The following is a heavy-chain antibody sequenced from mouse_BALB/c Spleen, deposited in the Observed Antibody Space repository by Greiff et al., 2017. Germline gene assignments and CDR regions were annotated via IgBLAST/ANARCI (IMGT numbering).Heavy chain of an antibody. CDR3: ARYWAAMDY. V-gene: IGHV1-54*01. Sequence: VQLQQSGAELVRPGTSVKVSCKASGYAFTNYLIEWVKQRPGQGLEWIGVINPGSGGTNYNEKFKGKATLTVDKSSSTAYMELLSLTSEDSAVYYCARYWAAMDYWGQGTSVTVSS. J-gene: IGHJ4*01. D-gene: IGHD4-1*01. CDR1: GYAFTNYL. CDR2: INPGSGGT.